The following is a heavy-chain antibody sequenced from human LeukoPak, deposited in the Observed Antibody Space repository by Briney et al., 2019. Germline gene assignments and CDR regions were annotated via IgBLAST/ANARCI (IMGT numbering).Heavy chain of an antibody. Sequence: SSETLSLTCTVSGGSISSYYWSWIRQPPGKGLEWIGEINHSGSTNYNPSLKSRVTISVDTSKNQFSLKLNSVTAADTAVYHCARVMDYYDRDGYPPPAAADYWGQGTLVTVSS. J-gene: IGHJ4*02. V-gene: IGHV4-34*01. CDR1: GGSISSYY. D-gene: IGHD3-22*01. CDR3: ARVMDYYDRDGYPPPAAADY. CDR2: INHSGST.